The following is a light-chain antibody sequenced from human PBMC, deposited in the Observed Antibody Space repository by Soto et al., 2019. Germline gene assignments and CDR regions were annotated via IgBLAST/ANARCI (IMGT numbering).Light chain of an antibody. CDR3: QQYINRWT. CDR2: KAS. Sequence: DIQMTQSPSTLSASVGDRVTITCRASQCISIWLAWYQQKPGKAPNLLIYKASSLESGVPARFSGSGSGTEFTLTISSLQTDDFATYYCQQYINRWTFGQGTKVEIK. V-gene: IGKV1-5*03. J-gene: IGKJ1*01. CDR1: QCISIW.